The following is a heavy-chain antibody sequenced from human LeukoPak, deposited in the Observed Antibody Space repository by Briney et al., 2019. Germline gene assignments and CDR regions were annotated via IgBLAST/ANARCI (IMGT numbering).Heavy chain of an antibody. CDR1: GFTFSRSA. Sequence: GGSLRLSCAASGFTFSRSAMHWVRQASGKGLEWVARIRTKANSYATAYAASVKGRFTISRDDSKNTAHLHINSLKTEDRAVYYCGKNYDFWSGLGYMDVWGKGTTVTVSS. D-gene: IGHD3-3*01. J-gene: IGHJ6*03. CDR2: IRTKANSYAT. CDR3: GKNYDFWSGLGYMDV. V-gene: IGHV3-73*01.